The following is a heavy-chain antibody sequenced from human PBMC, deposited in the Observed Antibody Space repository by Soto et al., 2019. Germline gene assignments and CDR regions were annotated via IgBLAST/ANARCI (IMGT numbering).Heavy chain of an antibody. CDR2: ISSSTSHT. D-gene: IGHD6-13*01. CDR1: GFTFSDYY. CDR3: ARGRGAAADYCDF. V-gene: IGHV3-11*05. J-gene: IGHJ4*02. Sequence: QVQLVESGGGLVKPGGSLRLSCAVSGFTFSDYYMTWIRQAPGKGLEWVSYISSSTSHTNYADSVKGRFTISRDNAKNSLFRQMNSLRAEDTAVYYCARGRGAAADYCDFWGQGTLVTVSS.